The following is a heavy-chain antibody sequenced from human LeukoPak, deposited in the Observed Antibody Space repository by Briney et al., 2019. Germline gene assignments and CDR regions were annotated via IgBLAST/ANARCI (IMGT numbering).Heavy chain of an antibody. V-gene: IGHV3-21*04. CDR2: ISSSSSYI. CDR3: AKDGGITMLRGLIMSMDV. J-gene: IGHJ6*02. Sequence: PGGSLRLSCAASGFTFSSYSMNWVRQAPGKGLEWVSSISSSSSYIYYADSVRGRFTISRDNSKNTLYLQMNSLRAEDTAIYYCAKDGGITMLRGLIMSMDVWGQGTTVTISS. CDR1: GFTFSSYS. D-gene: IGHD3-10*01.